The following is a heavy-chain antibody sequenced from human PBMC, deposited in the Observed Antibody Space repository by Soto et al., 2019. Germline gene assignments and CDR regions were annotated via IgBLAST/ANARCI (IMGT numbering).Heavy chain of an antibody. CDR3: ARDPSPKALLWFHHYYGMDV. J-gene: IGHJ6*02. V-gene: IGHV3-48*01. D-gene: IGHD3-10*01. Sequence: GGSLRLSCAASGFTFSSYSMNWVRQAPGKGLEWVSYISSSSSTIYYADSVKGRFTISRDNAKNSLYLQMNSLRAEDTAVYYCARDPSPKALLWFHHYYGMDVWGQGTTVTVSS. CDR2: ISSSSSTI. CDR1: GFTFSSYS.